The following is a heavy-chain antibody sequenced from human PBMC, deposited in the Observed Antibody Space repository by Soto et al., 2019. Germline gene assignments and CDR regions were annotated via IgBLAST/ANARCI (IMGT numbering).Heavy chain of an antibody. Sequence: EVQLVESGGGLVQPGGSLRLSCAASGFTFSSYSMNWVGQAPGKGLEWVSYISSSSSTIYYADSVKGRFTISRDNAKNSLYLQMNSLRAEDTAVYYCARREYSGYDAWGQGTLVTVSS. CDR1: GFTFSSYS. CDR2: ISSSSSTI. CDR3: ARREYSGYDA. J-gene: IGHJ5*02. D-gene: IGHD5-12*01. V-gene: IGHV3-48*01.